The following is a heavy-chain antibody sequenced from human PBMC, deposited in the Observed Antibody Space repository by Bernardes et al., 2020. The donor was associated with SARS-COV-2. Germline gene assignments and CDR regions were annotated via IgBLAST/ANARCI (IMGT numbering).Heavy chain of an antibody. D-gene: IGHD3-16*02. V-gene: IGHV4-39*01. CDR3: ARYDYIGGNYRFDY. CDR2: TYYSGST. CDR1: GGSIRSSSHF. J-gene: IGHJ4*02. Sequence: SEPLSLTCTVSGGSIRSSSHFWGWIRQPPRKGLEWIGSTYYSGSTYYNPTLKSRVTISVDTSKNQFSLRLTSLTAADTAVYYCARYDYIGGNYRFDYWGQGTLVTVSS.